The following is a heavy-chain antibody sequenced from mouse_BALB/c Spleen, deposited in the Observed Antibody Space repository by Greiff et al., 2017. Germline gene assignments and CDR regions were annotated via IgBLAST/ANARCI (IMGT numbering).Heavy chain of an antibody. D-gene: IGHD1-1*01. V-gene: IGHV1-69*02. Sequence: VQRQQPGAELVRPGASVKLSCKASGYTFTSYWINWVKQRPGQGLEWIGNIYPSDSYTNYNQKFKDKATLTVDKSSSTAYMQLSSPTSEDSAVYYCTRSGTTVVATEWGQGTLVTVSA. J-gene: IGHJ3*02. CDR1: GYTFTSYW. CDR3: TRSGTTVVATE. CDR2: IYPSDSYT.